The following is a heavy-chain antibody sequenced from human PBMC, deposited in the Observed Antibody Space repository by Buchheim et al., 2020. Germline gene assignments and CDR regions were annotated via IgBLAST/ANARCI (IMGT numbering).Heavy chain of an antibody. D-gene: IGHD3-22*01. CDR2: IDPSDSYT. CDR3: ARHITHYYDSSGYRNWFDP. J-gene: IGHJ5*02. V-gene: IGHV5-10-1*01. Sequence: EVQLVQSGAGVKKPGESLRISCKGSGYSFTSYWISWVRQMPGKGLEWMGRIDPSDSYTNYSPSFQGHVTISADKSISTAYPQWSSPKASDTAMYYCARHITHYYDSSGYRNWFDPWGQGTL. CDR1: GYSFTSYW.